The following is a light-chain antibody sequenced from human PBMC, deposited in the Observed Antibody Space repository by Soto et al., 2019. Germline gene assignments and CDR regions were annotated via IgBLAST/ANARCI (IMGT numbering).Light chain of an antibody. Sequence: QSVLTQPASVSGSPGQSITISCTGTSSDVGHYNHVSWYQQHPGKAPKLIIYEVSNRPSAVSDRFSGSKSGNTASLTISGLQTEDEAHYYCTSDTGGSATFVFGTRTKVTVL. V-gene: IGLV2-14*01. CDR1: SSDVGHYNH. CDR3: TSDTGGSATFV. J-gene: IGLJ1*01. CDR2: EVS.